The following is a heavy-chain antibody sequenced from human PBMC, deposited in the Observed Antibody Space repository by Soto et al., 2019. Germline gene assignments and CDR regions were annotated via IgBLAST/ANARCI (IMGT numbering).Heavy chain of an antibody. J-gene: IGHJ6*03. CDR1: GYSFTSYW. Sequence: PGGSLKISCKGSGYSFTSYWIGWVRQMPGKGLEWMGIIYPGDSDTRYSPSFQGQVTISADKSISTAYLQWSSLKASDTAMYYCARYSGYEKFVYHYYYMDVWGKGTTVTVSS. CDR3: ARYSGYEKFVYHYYYMDV. D-gene: IGHD5-12*01. V-gene: IGHV5-51*01. CDR2: IYPGDSDT.